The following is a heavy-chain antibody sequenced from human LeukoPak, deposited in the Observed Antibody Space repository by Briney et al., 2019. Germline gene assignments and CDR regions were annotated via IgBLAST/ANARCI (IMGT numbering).Heavy chain of an antibody. Sequence: PGGSLRLSCVASGFSFSSYALSWVRRAPGKGLEWVSGISGSGSTAVYTDSVRGRFTVSRDNSKNTLYLQMNSLRDEDTAVYYWAKDALGGSGSYSWGTFDYWGQGTLVTVSS. CDR2: ISGSGSTA. J-gene: IGHJ4*02. D-gene: IGHD3-10*01. CDR1: GFSFSSYA. CDR3: AKDALGGSGSYSWGTFDY. V-gene: IGHV3-23*01.